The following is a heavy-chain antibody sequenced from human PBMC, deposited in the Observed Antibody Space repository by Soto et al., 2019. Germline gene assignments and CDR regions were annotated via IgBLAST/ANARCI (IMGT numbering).Heavy chain of an antibody. CDR1: GYTFTRYG. CDR2: ISGYNAKT. V-gene: IGHV1-18*01. Sequence: ASVKVSCKASGYTFTRYGINWVRQAPGQGLEWMGWISGYNAKTRYAQKFQGRVTMTVDTSTSTAYMELRGLRSDDTAVYYCAREGTYYDVLTGLRYYYYMDVWDIATTVTVSS. CDR3: AREGTYYDVLTGLRYYYYMDV. D-gene: IGHD3-9*01. J-gene: IGHJ6*03.